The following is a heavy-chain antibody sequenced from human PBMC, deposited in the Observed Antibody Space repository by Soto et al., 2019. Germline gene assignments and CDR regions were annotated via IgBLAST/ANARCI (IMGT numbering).Heavy chain of an antibody. J-gene: IGHJ4*02. V-gene: IGHV4-59*12. Sequence: SETLSLTCTVSGVSFSSYYWSWIRQPPGKGLEWIGYIHYSGSTSYNPSLKSRVAISVDRSKNQFSLKLSSVTAADTAVYYCARTPMYWGQGTLVTVSS. CDR2: IHYSGST. CDR1: GVSFSSYY. CDR3: ARTPMY.